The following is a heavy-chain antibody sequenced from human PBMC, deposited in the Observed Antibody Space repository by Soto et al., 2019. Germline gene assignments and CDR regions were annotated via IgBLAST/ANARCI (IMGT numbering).Heavy chain of an antibody. D-gene: IGHD6-13*01. CDR2: ISSSSSYI. CDR3: ARDRQQLDDNWFDP. J-gene: IGHJ5*02. V-gene: IGHV3-21*01. CDR1: GFTFSSYS. Sequence: EVQLVESGGGLVKPGGSLRLSCAASGFTFSSYSMNWVRQAPGKGLEWVSSISSSSSYIYYADSVKGRLTISRDNAKSSLYLQMNSLRAEDTAVYYCARDRQQLDDNWFDPWGQGTLVTVSS.